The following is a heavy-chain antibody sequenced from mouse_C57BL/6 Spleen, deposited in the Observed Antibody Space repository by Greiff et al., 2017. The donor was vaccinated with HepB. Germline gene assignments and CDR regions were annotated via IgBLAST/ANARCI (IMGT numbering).Heavy chain of an antibody. CDR1: GFNIKDDY. D-gene: IGHD2-10*02. V-gene: IGHV14-4*01. CDR3: SRVVWDY. Sequence: VQLQQSGAELVRPGASVKLSCTASGFNIKDDYMHWVKQRPEQGLEWIGWIDPENGDTEYASKFQGKATITADTSSNTAYLQLRSLTSEDTAVYYCSRVVWDYWGQGTLVTVSA. CDR2: IDPENGDT. J-gene: IGHJ3*01.